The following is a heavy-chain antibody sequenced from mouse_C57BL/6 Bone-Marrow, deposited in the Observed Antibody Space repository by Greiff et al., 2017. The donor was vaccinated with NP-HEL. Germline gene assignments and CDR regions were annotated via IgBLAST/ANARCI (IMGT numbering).Heavy chain of an antibody. J-gene: IGHJ3*01. D-gene: IGHD1-1*01. Sequence: EVHLVESGGGLVKPGGSLKLSCAASGFTFSDYGMHWVRQAPEKGLEWVAYISSGSSTIYYAATVKGRFTISRDNAKNTLFLQMTSLRSEDTAMYYCARGGSSWAYWGQGTLVTVSA. CDR2: ISSGSSTI. CDR3: ARGGSSWAY. CDR1: GFTFSDYG. V-gene: IGHV5-17*01.